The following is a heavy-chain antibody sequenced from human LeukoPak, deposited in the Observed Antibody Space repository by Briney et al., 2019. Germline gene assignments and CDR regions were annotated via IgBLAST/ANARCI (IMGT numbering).Heavy chain of an antibody. D-gene: IGHD4-17*01. Sequence: SETLSLTCTVSGGSISSYYWSWIRQPPGKGLEWIGYIYYSGSTNYNPSLKSRVTISVDTSKNQFSLKLSSVTAADTAVYYCASTTVVTGNYYFDYWGQGTLVTVSS. V-gene: IGHV4-59*08. CDR2: IYYSGST. J-gene: IGHJ4*02. CDR1: GGSISSYY. CDR3: ASTTVVTGNYYFDY.